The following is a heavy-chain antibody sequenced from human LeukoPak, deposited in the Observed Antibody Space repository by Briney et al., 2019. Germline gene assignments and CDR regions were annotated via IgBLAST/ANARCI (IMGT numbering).Heavy chain of an antibody. D-gene: IGHD3-9*01. Sequence: PGGSLRLSCAASGFTFSSYGMHWVRQAPGKGLEWVAVISYDGSNKYYADSVKGRFTISRDNSKNTLYLQMNSLRAEDTAVYYCAKDSQLWLRAYYDSLSGYPRMGYLVYWGQGPLVRVSS. CDR1: GFTFSSYG. V-gene: IGHV3-30*18. J-gene: IGHJ4*02. CDR3: AKDSQLWLRAYYDSLSGYPRMGYLVY. CDR2: ISYDGSNK.